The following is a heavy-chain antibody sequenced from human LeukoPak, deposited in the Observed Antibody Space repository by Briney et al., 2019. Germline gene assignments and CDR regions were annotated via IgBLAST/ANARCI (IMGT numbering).Heavy chain of an antibody. Sequence: PGGSLRLSCAASGFTFSSYSMSWVRQAPGKGLEWVSDISGSGGSTYNADSVKGRFTISRDNSKNTLYVQMNSLRVEDTAVYSCVKGRGKSYPHCYFNSWGQGTLVTVSS. CDR2: ISGSGGST. D-gene: IGHD5-18*01. V-gene: IGHV3-23*01. CDR3: VKGRGKSYPHCYFNS. J-gene: IGHJ5*02. CDR1: GFTFSSYS.